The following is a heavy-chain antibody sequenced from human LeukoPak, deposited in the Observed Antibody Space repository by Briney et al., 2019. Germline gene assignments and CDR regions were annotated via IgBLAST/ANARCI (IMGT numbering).Heavy chain of an antibody. V-gene: IGHV4-34*01. CDR3: ARAGYSSSSEV. J-gene: IGHJ4*02. CDR2: INHSGST. CDR1: GGSFSGYY. D-gene: IGHD6-6*01. Sequence: PSETLSHTCAVYGGSFSGYYWSWIRQPPGKGLEWIGEINHSGSTNYNPSLKSRVTISVDTPKNQFSLKLSSVTAADTAVYYCARAGYSSSSEVWGQGTLVTVSS.